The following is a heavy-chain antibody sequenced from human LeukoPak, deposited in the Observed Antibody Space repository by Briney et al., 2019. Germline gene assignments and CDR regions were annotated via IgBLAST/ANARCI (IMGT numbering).Heavy chain of an antibody. CDR1: GFTFDDYG. J-gene: IGHJ4*02. CDR3: ARVPISSLTGYYYDY. D-gene: IGHD3-9*01. CDR2: INWNGGST. V-gene: IGHV3-20*04. Sequence: GGSLRLSCAASGFTFDDYGMSWVRQAPGKGLEWVSGINWNGGSTGYADSVKGRFTISRDNAKNSLYLQMNSLRAEDTALYYCARVPISSLTGYYYDYWGQGTLVTVSS.